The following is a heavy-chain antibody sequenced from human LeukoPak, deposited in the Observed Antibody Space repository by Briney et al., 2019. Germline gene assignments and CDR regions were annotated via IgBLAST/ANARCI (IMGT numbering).Heavy chain of an antibody. V-gene: IGHV3-30*02. CDR3: AKELGGPRSWFDP. CDR1: GFTFSSYG. J-gene: IGHJ5*02. Sequence: GGSLRLSCAASGFTFSSYGMHWVRQAPGKGLEWVAFIRYDGSNKYYADSVKGRFTISRDNSKNTLYLQMNSLRAEDTAVYYCAKELGGPRSWFDPWGQGTLVTVSS. CDR2: IRYDGSNK. D-gene: IGHD3-16*01.